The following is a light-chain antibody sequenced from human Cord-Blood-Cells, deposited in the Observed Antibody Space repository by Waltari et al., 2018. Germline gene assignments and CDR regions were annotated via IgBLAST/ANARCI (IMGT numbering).Light chain of an antibody. V-gene: IGLV1-44*01. CDR3: AAWDDSLNGLV. CDR1: NSNIGSNT. Sequence: QSVLTQPPSASGTPGQRVTISCSGSNSNIGSNTVNWYQQLPGTAPKLPIYSKKQRPSGVPARFSGSKSGTSASLAISGLQSEDEAGYYCAAWDDSLNGLVFGGGTKLTVL. CDR2: SKK. J-gene: IGLJ2*01.